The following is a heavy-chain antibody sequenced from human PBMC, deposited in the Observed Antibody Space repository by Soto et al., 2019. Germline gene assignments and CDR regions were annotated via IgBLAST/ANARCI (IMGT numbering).Heavy chain of an antibody. V-gene: IGHV3-7*01. D-gene: IGHD5-12*01. J-gene: IGHJ4*02. CDR1: GFTFSDYW. CDR2: IKRDGSAK. CDR3: ARDSDLVATISDY. Sequence: GGSLRLSCAASGFTFSDYWMHWVRQAPGKGLEWVANIKRDGSAKYYVDSVKGRFTISRDNAKNSLYLQMNSLRAEDTAVYYCARDSDLVATISDYWGQGTLVTVSS.